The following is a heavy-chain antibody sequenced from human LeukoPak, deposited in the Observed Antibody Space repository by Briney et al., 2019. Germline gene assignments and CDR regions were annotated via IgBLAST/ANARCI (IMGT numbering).Heavy chain of an antibody. D-gene: IGHD3-22*01. CDR3: ARDHYYDSSGYYVGLGFDY. CDR2: IYTSGST. CDR1: GGSISSGSYD. J-gene: IGHJ4*02. Sequence: SETLSLTCTVAGGSISSGSYDWGWIRQPAGKGLEWIGRIYTSGSTNYNPSLKSRVTISVDTSKNQFSLKLSSVTAADTAVYYCARDHYYDSSGYYVGLGFDYWGQGTLVTVSS. V-gene: IGHV4-61*02.